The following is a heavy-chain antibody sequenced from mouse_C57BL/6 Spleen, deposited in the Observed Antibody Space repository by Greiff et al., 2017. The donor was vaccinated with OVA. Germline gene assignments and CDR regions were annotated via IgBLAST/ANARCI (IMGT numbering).Heavy chain of an antibody. J-gene: IGHJ2*01. D-gene: IGHD1-1*01. Sequence: QVQLQQPGAELVRPGSSVKLSCKASGYTFTSYWMHWVKQRPIQGLEWIGNIDPSDSETNYNQKFKDKATLTVDKSSSTAYMQLSCQTSEDSAVAYCAIEATLVANFDYWGQGTTLTVSS. CDR2: IDPSDSET. CDR1: GYTFTSYW. CDR3: AIEATLVANFDY. V-gene: IGHV1-52*01.